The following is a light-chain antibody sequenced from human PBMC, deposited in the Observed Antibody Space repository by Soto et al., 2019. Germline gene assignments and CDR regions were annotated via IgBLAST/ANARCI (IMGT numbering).Light chain of an antibody. CDR2: ASS. J-gene: IGKJ1*01. CDR1: YNIRNS. V-gene: IGKV1-39*01. Sequence: DVQMTQSPYSLSASVGDRVTITCRANYNIRNSLNWYQQEPREAPKLLIYASSSLGSGVPSRFSGSASGTDFTLTINSLQPEDFAPYSCPHSYSTPLPFAQGTKVDI. CDR3: PHSYSTPLP.